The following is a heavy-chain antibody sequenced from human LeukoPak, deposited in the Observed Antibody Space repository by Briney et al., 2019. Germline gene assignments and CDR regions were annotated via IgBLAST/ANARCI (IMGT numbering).Heavy chain of an antibody. J-gene: IGHJ5*02. D-gene: IGHD2-21*01. Sequence: SGGSLRLSCAASGFTFSNYWMHWVRQAPGEGLVWVSRIKSDGSSTSYADSVKGRFTISRDNAKNTLYLQMNSLRVEDTAVYYCARDPGGGGAKGHNWFDPWGQGTLVTVSS. V-gene: IGHV3-74*01. CDR3: ARDPGGGGAKGHNWFDP. CDR1: GFTFSNYW. CDR2: IKSDGSST.